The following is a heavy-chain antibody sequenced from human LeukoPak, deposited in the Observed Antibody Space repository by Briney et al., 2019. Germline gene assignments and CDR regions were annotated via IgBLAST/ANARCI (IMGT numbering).Heavy chain of an antibody. Sequence: ASVKVSCKASGTSYIHWVRQAPGQGLEWMGRINPSGGGTSYAQKLQGRVTMTRDRSTSIVYMELSSLRSEDTAVYFCAGGGYDWDAYDYWGQGTPVTVSS. D-gene: IGHD5-12*01. CDR2: INPSGGGT. CDR3: AGGGYDWDAYDY. V-gene: IGHV1-46*04. J-gene: IGHJ4*02. CDR1: GTSY.